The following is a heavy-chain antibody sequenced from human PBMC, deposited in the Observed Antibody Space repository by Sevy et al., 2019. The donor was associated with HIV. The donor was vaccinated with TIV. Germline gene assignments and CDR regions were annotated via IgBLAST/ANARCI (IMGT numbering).Heavy chain of an antibody. V-gene: IGHV1-24*01. CDR3: ASSRDYYDYRGPNFDY. J-gene: IGHJ4*02. CDR1: GYTLTQLS. Sequence: ASVKVSCKVSGYTLTQLSMHWVRQAPGKGLEWMGGFEPEDGETLHSQNFQGRVTLTEDTSTDTAYMELSSLRSEDTAVYYCASSRDYYDYRGPNFDYWGQGTLVTVSS. D-gene: IGHD3-16*01. CDR2: FEPEDGET.